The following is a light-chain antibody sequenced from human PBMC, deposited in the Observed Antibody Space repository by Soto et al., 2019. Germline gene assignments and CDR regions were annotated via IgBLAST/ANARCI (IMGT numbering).Light chain of an antibody. CDR2: SNN. J-gene: IGLJ1*01. CDR1: SSNIGRNT. V-gene: IGLV1-44*01. Sequence: QSVLTQPPSASGTPGQSVTISWSGSSSNIGRNTVNWYQHLPGTAPKLLIHSNNQRPSGVPDRFSGSKSGTSASLAISGLQYEDEADYYCAAWEDSLNRYVFGTGKKGTV. CDR3: AAWEDSLNRYV.